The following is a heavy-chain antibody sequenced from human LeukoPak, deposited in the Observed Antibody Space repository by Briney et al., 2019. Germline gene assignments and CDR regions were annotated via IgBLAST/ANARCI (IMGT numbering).Heavy chain of an antibody. Sequence: GGALRLSCAPSAFSFSTYWMSWVRQAPGKGLEWVANIKEDGSEINYVDSVKGRFTISRDNAKNSLYLQMNSLRVEDTAVYYCARDRGYSSFDYWGQGTLVTVSS. V-gene: IGHV3-7*01. CDR3: ARDRGYSSFDY. J-gene: IGHJ4*02. CDR1: AFSFSTYW. D-gene: IGHD4-23*01. CDR2: IKEDGSEI.